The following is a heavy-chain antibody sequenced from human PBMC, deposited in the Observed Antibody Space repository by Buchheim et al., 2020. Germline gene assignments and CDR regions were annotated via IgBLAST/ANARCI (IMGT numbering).Heavy chain of an antibody. CDR2: INPSGGST. CDR3: AREVSIAAAGLYYYGMDV. D-gene: IGHD6-13*01. J-gene: IGHJ6*02. Sequence: QVQLVQSGAEVKKPGASVKVSCKASGYTFTSYYMHWVRQAPGQGLEWMGIINPSGGSTSYAQKFQGRVTMHRDTSTSTVYMELSSLRSEDTAVYYCAREVSIAAAGLYYYGMDVWGQGTT. V-gene: IGHV1-46*03. CDR1: GYTFTSYY.